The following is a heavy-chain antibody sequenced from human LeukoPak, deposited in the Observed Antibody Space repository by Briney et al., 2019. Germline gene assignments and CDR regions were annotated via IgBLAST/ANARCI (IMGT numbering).Heavy chain of an antibody. CDR3: ARVYSYGYVGAFDI. Sequence: SETLSLTCTVSGGSISSYYWSWIRQPPGKGLEWIGYIYYSGSTNNNPSLKSRVTISVDTSKNQFSLKLSSVTAADTAVYYCARVYSYGYVGAFDIWGQGTMVTVSS. CDR2: IYYSGST. J-gene: IGHJ3*02. D-gene: IGHD5-18*01. V-gene: IGHV4-59*01. CDR1: GGSISSYY.